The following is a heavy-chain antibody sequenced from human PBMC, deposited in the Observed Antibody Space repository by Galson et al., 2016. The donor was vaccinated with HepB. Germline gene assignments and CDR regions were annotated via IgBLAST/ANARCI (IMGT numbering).Heavy chain of an antibody. CDR3: ARGHLVVPFSFYFDY. CDR1: GHSVSSKSAA. D-gene: IGHD2-15*01. CDR2: TNHTSNWYS. Sequence: CAISGHSVSSKSAAWNWIRHSPSRGLEWLGRTNHTSNWYSDYAVSVKSRITINPDTSKNQFSLQLNSVTPEDTAVYYCARGHLVVPFSFYFDYWGQGSLVTVSS. V-gene: IGHV6-1*01. J-gene: IGHJ4*02.